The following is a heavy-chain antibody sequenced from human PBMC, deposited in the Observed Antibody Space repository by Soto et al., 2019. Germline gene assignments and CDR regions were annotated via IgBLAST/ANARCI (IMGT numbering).Heavy chain of an antibody. CDR1: GYTFTSYG. J-gene: IGHJ4*02. CDR2: ISAHNGNT. CDR3: ARGRYGDY. V-gene: IGHV1-18*01. Sequence: QVHLVQSGAEVKKPGASVKVSCKASGYTFTSYGITWVRQAPGQGLEWMGWISAHNGNTDYAQKVQGRVIVTRDTSTSKAYMKLRSLISDDTAVYYCARGRYGDYWGQGALVTVSS. D-gene: IGHD1-1*01.